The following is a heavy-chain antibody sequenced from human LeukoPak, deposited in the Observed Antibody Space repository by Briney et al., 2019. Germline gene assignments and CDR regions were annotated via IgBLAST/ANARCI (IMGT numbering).Heavy chain of an antibody. CDR2: ISYSGTT. V-gene: IGHV4-59*02. J-gene: IGHJ4*02. D-gene: IGHD3-16*02. Sequence: SETLSLTCTVSGGSVRSYSWSWIRQPPGKGLEWIGYISYSGTTNYNPSLKSRVTISVDTSKNQFSLKLSSVTAADTAVYYCASSEIATGMITFGGVIVPAQFDYWGQGTLVTVSS. CDR1: GGSVRSYS. CDR3: ASSEIATGMITFGGVIVPAQFDY.